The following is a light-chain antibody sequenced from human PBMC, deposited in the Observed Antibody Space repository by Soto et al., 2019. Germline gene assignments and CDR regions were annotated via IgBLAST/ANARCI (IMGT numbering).Light chain of an antibody. V-gene: IGKV3-20*01. CDR1: QSVSSSY. J-gene: IGKJ1*01. CDR3: QQYCSSPPWT. Sequence: EIVLTQSPGTLSLSPGERATLSCRASQSVSSSYLAWYQQKPGQAPRLLIYGASSRATGIPDRFSGSGSGTYFTLTISRLEPEDFAVYYCQQYCSSPPWTFGQGTKVEIK. CDR2: GAS.